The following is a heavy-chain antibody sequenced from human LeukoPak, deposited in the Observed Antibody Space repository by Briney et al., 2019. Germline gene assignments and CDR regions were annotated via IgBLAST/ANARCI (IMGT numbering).Heavy chain of an antibody. D-gene: IGHD6-13*01. CDR3: ARAPPYSSSWYYFDY. J-gene: IGHJ4*02. Sequence: GGSLRLSCAASGFTFSNYAMSWVRQAPGKGLEWVSAISGSASSTYHADSVKGRFTISRDNSKNTLYLQMNSLRADDTAVYYCARAPPYSSSWYYFDYWGQGTLVTVSS. CDR1: GFTFSNYA. V-gene: IGHV3-23*01. CDR2: ISGSASST.